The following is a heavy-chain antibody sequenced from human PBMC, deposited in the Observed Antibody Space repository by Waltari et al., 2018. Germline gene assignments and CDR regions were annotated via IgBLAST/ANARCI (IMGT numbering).Heavy chain of an antibody. J-gene: IGHJ1*01. V-gene: IGHV1-18*01. CDR3: ARDPGVLYFQH. D-gene: IGHD2-8*01. CDR1: GYGFSSDS. Sequence: QVHLVQSGAEVKKPGASVKVSCKASGYGFSSDSLNWVRQVPGQGLEWMGWIRTYNGETNYAQKFQGRVTMTTDTSTSTAYMELRSLTSDDTAVYYCARDPGVLYFQHWGQGTLVTVSS. CDR2: IRTYNGET.